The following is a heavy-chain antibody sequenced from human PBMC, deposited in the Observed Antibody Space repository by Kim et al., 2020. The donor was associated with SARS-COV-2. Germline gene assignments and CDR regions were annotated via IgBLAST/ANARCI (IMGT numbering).Heavy chain of an antibody. CDR3: TRRVWEVVENHYYSGMDV. CDR2: IRSKANNYAT. Sequence: GGSLRLSCAASGFTLSGSAMHWVRQASGKGLEWDGHIRSKANNYATAYAASVKGRFTISRDDSKNTAYLQMNSLKTGDTALYYCTRRVWEVVENHYYSGMDVWGQGTTVTVTS. CDR1: GFTLSGSA. D-gene: IGHD2-15*01. V-gene: IGHV3-73*01. J-gene: IGHJ6*02.